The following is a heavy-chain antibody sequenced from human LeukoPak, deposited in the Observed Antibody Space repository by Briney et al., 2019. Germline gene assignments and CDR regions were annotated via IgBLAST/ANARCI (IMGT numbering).Heavy chain of an antibody. D-gene: IGHD7-27*01. Sequence: GGSLRLSCAVSGFTFSDHYMSWLRQAPGKGLEWVSYIAHTGSPVSYSDSVKGRFTISRDNARNSLYLQMNSLRGDDTAVYYCARGHWGLDYWGQGTLVTVSS. V-gene: IGHV3-11*01. CDR3: ARGHWGLDY. CDR2: IAHTGSPV. J-gene: IGHJ4*02. CDR1: GFTFSDHY.